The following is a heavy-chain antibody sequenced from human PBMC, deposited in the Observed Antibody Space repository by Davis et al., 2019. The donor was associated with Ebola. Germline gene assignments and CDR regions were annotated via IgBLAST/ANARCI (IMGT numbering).Heavy chain of an antibody. Sequence: PGGSLRLSCAASGFTFSDYYMSWIRQAPGKGLEWVSYISSSGSTIYYADSVKGRFTISRDNAKNSLYLQMNSLRDEDTAVYYCASEGGEYYDYVWGSYRYGWYFDLWGRGTLVTVSS. CDR3: ASEGGEYYDYVWGSYRYGWYFDL. D-gene: IGHD3-16*02. CDR1: GFTFSDYY. J-gene: IGHJ2*01. V-gene: IGHV3-11*04. CDR2: ISSSGSTI.